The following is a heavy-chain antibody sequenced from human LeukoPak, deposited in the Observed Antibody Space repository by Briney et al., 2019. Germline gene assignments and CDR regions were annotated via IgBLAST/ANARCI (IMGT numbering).Heavy chain of an antibody. J-gene: IGHJ4*02. CDR2: TSSDLNVK. CDR3: AREGYYGSGSPPSLYFDY. V-gene: IGHV3-30-3*01. Sequence: GGPLRLSCAASGFTFRNYVIHWVRQAPGKGLEWVAVTSSDLNVKLYADSVKGRFTISRDNSSSTLYLQMNSLRPEDTAIYYCAREGYYGSGSPPSLYFDYWGQGTLVTVSS. D-gene: IGHD3-10*01. CDR1: GFTFRNYV.